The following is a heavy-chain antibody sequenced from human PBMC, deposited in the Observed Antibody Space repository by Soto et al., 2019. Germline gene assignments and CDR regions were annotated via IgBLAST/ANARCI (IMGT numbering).Heavy chain of an antibody. CDR1: GGTFSSYA. CDR2: IIPIFGTA. Sequence: ASVKVSCKASGGTFSSYAISWVRQAPGQGLEWMGGIIPIFGTANYAQKFQGRVTITADESTSTAYMELSSLRSEDTAVYYCARDYYDSSGYTTNWFDPCGQRALVTVSS. V-gene: IGHV1-69*13. CDR3: ARDYYDSSGYTTNWFDP. D-gene: IGHD3-22*01. J-gene: IGHJ5*02.